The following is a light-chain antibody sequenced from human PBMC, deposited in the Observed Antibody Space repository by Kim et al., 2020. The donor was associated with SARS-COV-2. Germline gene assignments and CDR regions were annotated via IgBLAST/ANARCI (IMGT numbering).Light chain of an antibody. CDR1: CVRNYY. J-gene: IGLJ3*02. CDR2: SKA. Sequence: ALGQVGMITFHRDCVRNYYADWYRHVPKHAPVLVIASKANRTSGIPDRFSCSSSGNTASLTISGAQAEDEANYYYNSRDSSGNRIVFGGGTQLTVL. CDR3: NSRDSSGNRIV. V-gene: IGLV3-19*01.